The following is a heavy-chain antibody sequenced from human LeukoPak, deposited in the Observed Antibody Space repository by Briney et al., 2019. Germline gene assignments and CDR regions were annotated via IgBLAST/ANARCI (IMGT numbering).Heavy chain of an antibody. V-gene: IGHV1-18*04. J-gene: IGHJ5*02. CDR3: ARDVARDWFDP. CDR1: GYTFTSYY. CDR2: ISAYNGNT. D-gene: IGHD2-15*01. Sequence: ASVKVSCKASGYTFTSYYMHWVRQAPGQGLEWMGWISAYNGNTNYAQKLQGRVTMTTDTSTSTAYMELRSLRSDDTAVYYCARDVARDWFDPWGQGTLVTVSS.